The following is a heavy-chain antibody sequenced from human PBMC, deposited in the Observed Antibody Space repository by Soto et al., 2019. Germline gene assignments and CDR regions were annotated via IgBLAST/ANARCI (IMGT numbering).Heavy chain of an antibody. D-gene: IGHD3-3*01. V-gene: IGHV4-30-2*01. CDR2: IYQSGRT. Sequence: PSETLSLTYAVSGGSINTFDFSWSWIRQPPGRRLEWIGSIYQSGRTYYIPSLKSRVTMSLEKSKNQFSLKINSVVAADTAIYYCAREMTIFGVAPGGGVDVWGQGTTVTVSS. CDR1: GGSINTFDFS. J-gene: IGHJ6*02. CDR3: AREMTIFGVAPGGGVDV.